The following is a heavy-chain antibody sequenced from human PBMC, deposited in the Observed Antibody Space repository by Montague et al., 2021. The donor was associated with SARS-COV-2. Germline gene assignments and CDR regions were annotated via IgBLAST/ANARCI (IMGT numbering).Heavy chain of an antibody. CDR2: IFKNGDI. J-gene: IGHJ6*02. D-gene: IGHD3-16*01. CDR1: GGSITNDD. V-gene: IGHV4-59*08. Sequence: SETLFLTCTVSGGSITNDDWSWIRQPPGKGLEWIVNIFKNGDIDYNPSLRSRVIISVDTSKSQFSLKVTSVTAADTAAYYCARYYERSLDVWGQGTTVTVSS. CDR3: ARYYERSLDV.